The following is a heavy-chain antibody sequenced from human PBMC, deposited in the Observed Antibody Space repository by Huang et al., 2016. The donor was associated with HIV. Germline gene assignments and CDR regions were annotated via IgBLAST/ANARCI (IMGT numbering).Heavy chain of an antibody. D-gene: IGHD3-22*01. Sequence: QVQLQESGPGLVKPSQTLSLTCTVSGGSFSSGDSYWSWIRQPPGKGLEWIGYSYHSGNTYYNPSLKSRVTISVDTSKNQFSLKLSSVTAADTAVYYCAREGEENDSSGYGDAFDIWGQGTMVTVSS. CDR2: SYHSGNT. CDR3: AREGEENDSSGYGDAFDI. V-gene: IGHV4-30-4*08. J-gene: IGHJ3*02. CDR1: GGSFSSGDSY.